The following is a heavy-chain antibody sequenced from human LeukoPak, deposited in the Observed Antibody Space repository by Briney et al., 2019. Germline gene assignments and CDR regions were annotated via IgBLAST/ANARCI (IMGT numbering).Heavy chain of an antibody. Sequence: ASVKVSCKASGYTFTGYYMHRVRQAPGQGLEWMGWINPNSGGTNYAQKFQGRVTMTRDTSISTAYMELSRLRSDDTAVYYCARVLDTAMVPFDYWGQGTLVTVSS. CDR1: GYTFTGYY. CDR2: INPNSGGT. J-gene: IGHJ4*02. D-gene: IGHD5-18*01. CDR3: ARVLDTAMVPFDY. V-gene: IGHV1-2*02.